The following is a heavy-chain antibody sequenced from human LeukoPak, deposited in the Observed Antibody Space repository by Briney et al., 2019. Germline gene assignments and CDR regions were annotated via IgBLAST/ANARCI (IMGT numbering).Heavy chain of an antibody. CDR3: ARLRKAIGYSSGWPGDY. D-gene: IGHD6-19*01. Sequence: GESLKTSCKGSGYSFTSYWIGWVRQMPGKGLEWMGIIYPGDSDTRYSPSFQGQVTISADKSISTAYLQWSSLKASDTAMYYCARLRKAIGYSSGWPGDYWGQGTLVTVSS. V-gene: IGHV5-51*01. J-gene: IGHJ4*02. CDR2: IYPGDSDT. CDR1: GYSFTSYW.